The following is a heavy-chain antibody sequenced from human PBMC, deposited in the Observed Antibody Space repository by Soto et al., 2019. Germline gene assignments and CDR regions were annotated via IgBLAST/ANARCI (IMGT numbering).Heavy chain of an antibody. Sequence: QVQLVQSGAEVKKPGSSVKVSCKASGGTFSSYAISWVRQAPGQGLEWMGGIIPIFGTANYAQKFQGRVTITADESTSTAYMELSRLRSEDTAVYYCARDGPVGFGESYYYGMDVWGQGTTVTVSS. CDR2: IIPIFGTA. J-gene: IGHJ6*02. CDR3: ARDGPVGFGESYYYGMDV. CDR1: GGTFSSYA. D-gene: IGHD3-10*01. V-gene: IGHV1-69*01.